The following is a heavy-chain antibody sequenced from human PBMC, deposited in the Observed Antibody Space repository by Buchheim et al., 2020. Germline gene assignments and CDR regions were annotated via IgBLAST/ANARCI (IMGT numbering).Heavy chain of an antibody. CDR2: INFNSNYI. CDR3: ARDIQLFPYYFDY. J-gene: IGHJ4*02. D-gene: IGHD2-15*01. Sequence: EVQLVESGGGLVKPGGSLRLACAASGFAFKSHSMNWVRQTPGKGLEWISSINFNSNYIYYADSVRGRFTISRDNANNTLYLQMDNMRAEDTAVYYCARDIQLFPYYFDYWGQGTL. CDR1: GFAFKSHS. V-gene: IGHV3-21*01.